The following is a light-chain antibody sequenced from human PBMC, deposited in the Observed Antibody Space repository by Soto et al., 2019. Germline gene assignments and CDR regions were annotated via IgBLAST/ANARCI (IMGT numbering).Light chain of an antibody. CDR1: QSVSSN. J-gene: IGKJ4*01. V-gene: IGKV3-15*01. Sequence: EIVMTQSPATLSVSPGERATLSCRASQSVSSNLPWYQQKPGQAPRLLIYGASTRATGIPARFSGSWSGTEFTLTISSLQSEDFAVYYCQQYNNWPPLTFGGGTKVEIK. CDR2: GAS. CDR3: QQYNNWPPLT.